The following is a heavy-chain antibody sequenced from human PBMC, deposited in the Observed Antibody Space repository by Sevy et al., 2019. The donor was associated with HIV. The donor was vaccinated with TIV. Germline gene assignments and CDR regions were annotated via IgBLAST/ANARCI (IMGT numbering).Heavy chain of an antibody. CDR2: IKQDGSEK. CDR1: GFTFSSYW. D-gene: IGHD3-16*02. CDR3: ASSLGELSFFYYYYMDV. J-gene: IGHJ6*03. V-gene: IGHV3-7*01. Sequence: GGSLRLSCAASGFTFSSYWMSWVRQAPGKGLEGVANIKQDGSEKYYVDSVKGRFTISRDNAKNSLYLQMNSLRAEDTAVYYCASSLGELSFFYYYYMDVWGKGTTVTVSS.